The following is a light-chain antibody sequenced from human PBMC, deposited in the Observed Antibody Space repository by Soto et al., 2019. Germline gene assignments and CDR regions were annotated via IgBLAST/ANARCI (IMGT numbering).Light chain of an antibody. CDR1: SSDVGGYNY. J-gene: IGLJ3*02. Sequence: QSALTQPPSASGSPGQSVTISCTGTSSDVGGYNYVSWYQQHPGKAPKLMVYEVSKRPSGVPDRFSGSKSGNTASLTVSGLQAEDEAAYYCSSYAGSYNLVFGGGTQLTVL. V-gene: IGLV2-8*01. CDR2: EVS. CDR3: SSYAGSYNLV.